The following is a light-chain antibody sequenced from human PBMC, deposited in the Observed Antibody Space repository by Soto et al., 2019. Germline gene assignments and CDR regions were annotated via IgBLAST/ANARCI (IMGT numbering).Light chain of an antibody. CDR1: QTISSNN. Sequence: EIVLTQSPGTLSVSPGERATLSCRASQTISSNNLAWYQQKPGQAPSLLIYGTYSRATGIPDRFSGSGAGTAFTLTISRLEPEDSAIDYCQQYGSWTFGQGTKVEI. V-gene: IGKV3-20*01. CDR3: QQYGSWT. CDR2: GTY. J-gene: IGKJ1*01.